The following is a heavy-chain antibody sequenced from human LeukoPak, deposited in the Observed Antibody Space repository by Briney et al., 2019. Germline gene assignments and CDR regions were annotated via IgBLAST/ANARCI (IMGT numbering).Heavy chain of an antibody. CDR2: INPSGGST. D-gene: IGHD4-17*01. CDR3: ALEGGLGDYGVGVGAFDI. V-gene: IGHV1-46*01. CDR1: GYTFTSYY. J-gene: IGHJ3*02. Sequence: GASVKVSCKASGYTFTSYYMHWVRQAPGQGLEWMGIINPSGGSTIYAQKFQGRVTMTRDTYTSRVYMEMSSLRSEDTAVYYCALEGGLGDYGVGVGAFDIWGQGTMVTVSS.